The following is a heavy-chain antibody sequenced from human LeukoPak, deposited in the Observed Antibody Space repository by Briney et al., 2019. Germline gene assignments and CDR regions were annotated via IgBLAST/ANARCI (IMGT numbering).Heavy chain of an antibody. D-gene: IGHD5-12*01. Sequence: PSETLSLTCAVYGGSFSGYYWSWIRQPPGKGLEWIGEINHSGSTNYNPSLKSRVTISVDTSKNQFSLKLSSVTAADTAVYYCARRGYSGYGPLGYWGQGTLVTVSS. CDR1: GGSFSGYY. J-gene: IGHJ4*02. CDR3: ARRGYSGYGPLGY. V-gene: IGHV4-34*01. CDR2: INHSGST.